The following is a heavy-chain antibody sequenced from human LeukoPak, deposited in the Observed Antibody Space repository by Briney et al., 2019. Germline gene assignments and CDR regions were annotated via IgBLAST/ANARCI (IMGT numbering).Heavy chain of an antibody. Sequence: GGSLRLSCAASGFTFSDYYMSWIRQAPGKGLEWVSYISSSGSTIYYADSVKGRFTISRDNSRNTLYLQMNSLRAEDTAVYYCAKGIRGSGWFGGAFDIWGQGTMVTVSS. CDR3: AKGIRGSGWFGGAFDI. J-gene: IGHJ3*02. D-gene: IGHD6-19*01. CDR2: ISSSGSTI. V-gene: IGHV3-11*01. CDR1: GFTFSDYY.